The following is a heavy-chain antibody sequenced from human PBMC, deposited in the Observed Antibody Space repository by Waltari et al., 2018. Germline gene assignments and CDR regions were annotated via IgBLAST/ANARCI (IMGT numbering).Heavy chain of an antibody. Sequence: HVQLVQSGAEVKKPGASVRVSCKASAYTFTAYYMHWVRQAPGQGLEWRAWINPISGATNYPQKFQGRVTVTRDTSISTVYMELGGLRSDDTAVYYCAREGLVERAFDIWGQGTMVTVSS. CDR1: AYTFTAYY. V-gene: IGHV1-2*02. CDR3: AREGLVERAFDI. CDR2: INPISGAT. D-gene: IGHD1-26*01. J-gene: IGHJ3*02.